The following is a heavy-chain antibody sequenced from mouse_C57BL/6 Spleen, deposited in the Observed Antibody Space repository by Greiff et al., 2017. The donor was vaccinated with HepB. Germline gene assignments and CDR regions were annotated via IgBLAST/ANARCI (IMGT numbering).Heavy chain of an antibody. J-gene: IGHJ3*01. CDR3: ARGGYHGSSYAWFAY. Sequence: VQLQQSGTELVKPGASVKLSCKASGYTFTSYWMHWVKQRPGQGLEWIGNINPSNGGTNYNEKFKSKATLTVDKSSSTAYMQLSSLTSEDSAVYYCARGGYHGSSYAWFAYWGQGTLVTVSA. D-gene: IGHD1-1*01. V-gene: IGHV1-53*01. CDR1: GYTFTSYW. CDR2: INPSNGGT.